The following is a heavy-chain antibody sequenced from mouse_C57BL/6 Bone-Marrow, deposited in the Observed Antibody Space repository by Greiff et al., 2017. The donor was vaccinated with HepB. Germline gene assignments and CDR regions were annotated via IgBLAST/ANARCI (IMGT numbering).Heavy chain of an antibody. Sequence: EVKLMESGGGLVQPGGSLKLSCAASGFTFSDYYMYWVRQTPEKRLEWVAYIINGGGSTYYPDTVKGRFTISRDNAKNTLYLQMSLLKSEDTAVYYWARHYYYGSSYGYFDVWGTGTTVTVSS. J-gene: IGHJ1*03. CDR1: GFTFSDYY. CDR2: IINGGGST. V-gene: IGHV5-12*01. CDR3: ARHYYYGSSYGYFDV. D-gene: IGHD1-1*01.